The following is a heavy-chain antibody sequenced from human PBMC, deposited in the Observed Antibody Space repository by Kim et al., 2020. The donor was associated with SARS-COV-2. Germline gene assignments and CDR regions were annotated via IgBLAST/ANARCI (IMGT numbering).Heavy chain of an antibody. CDR1: GFTFSSYG. CDR3: ARDPVGATLVVGPVLEPDY. D-gene: IGHD1-26*01. V-gene: IGHV3-33*05. CDR2: ISYDGSNK. J-gene: IGHJ4*02. Sequence: GGSLRLSCAASGFTFSSYGMHWVRQAPGKGLEWVAVISYDGSNKYYADSVKGRFTISRDNSKNTLYLQMNSLRAEDTAVYYCARDPVGATLVVGPVLEPDYWGQGTLVTVSS.